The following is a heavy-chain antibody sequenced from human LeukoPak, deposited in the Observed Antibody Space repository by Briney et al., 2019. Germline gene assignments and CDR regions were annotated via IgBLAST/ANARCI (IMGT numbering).Heavy chain of an antibody. CDR2: ISGSGGST. CDR3: AKVGLGIYWYFDL. Sequence: PGGSLRLSCAASGFAFSSYAMSWVRQAPGKGLEWVSAISGSGGSTYYADSVKGRFTISRDNSKNTLYLQMNSLRAEDTAVYYCAKVGLGIYWYFDLWGRGTLVTVSS. V-gene: IGHV3-23*01. D-gene: IGHD7-27*01. J-gene: IGHJ2*01. CDR1: GFAFSSYA.